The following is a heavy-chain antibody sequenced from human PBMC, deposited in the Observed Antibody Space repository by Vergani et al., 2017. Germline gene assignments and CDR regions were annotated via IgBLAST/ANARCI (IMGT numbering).Heavy chain of an antibody. CDR2: ISYDGSNK. D-gene: IGHD2-15*01. Sequence: QVQLVESGGGVVQPGRSLRLSCAASGFTFSSYGMHWVRQAPGKGLEWVAVISYDGSNKYYADSVKGRFTISRDNSKNTLYLQMNSLRAEDTAVYYCAKHGRYCSGGSCYLYYYYGIDVWGQGTTVTVSS. CDR3: AKHGRYCSGGSCYLYYYYGIDV. J-gene: IGHJ6*02. V-gene: IGHV3-30*18. CDR1: GFTFSSYG.